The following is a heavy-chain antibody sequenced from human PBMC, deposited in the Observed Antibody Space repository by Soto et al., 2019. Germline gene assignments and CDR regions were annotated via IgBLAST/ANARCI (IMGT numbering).Heavy chain of an antibody. D-gene: IGHD6-13*01. CDR2: IYYSGST. Sequence: SETLSLTCTVSGGSISSGGYYWSWIRQHPGKGLEWIGYIYYSGSTYYNPSLKSRVTISVDTSKNQFSLKLSSVTAADTAVYYCARGGSSSSPMRGYFDYWGQGTLVTVSS. V-gene: IGHV4-31*03. CDR3: ARGGSSSSPMRGYFDY. J-gene: IGHJ4*02. CDR1: GGSISSGGYY.